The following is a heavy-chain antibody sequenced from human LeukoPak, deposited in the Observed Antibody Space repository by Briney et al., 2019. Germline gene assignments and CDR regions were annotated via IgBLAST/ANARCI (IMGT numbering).Heavy chain of an antibody. CDR3: AKGPYSGYENYYYYGMDV. V-gene: IGHV3-23*01. CDR1: GFTFSSYA. Sequence: SGGSLRLSCAASGFTFSSYAMSWVRQAPGKGLEWVSAISGSGGSTYYADSVKGRFTISRDNSKNTLYLQMNSLRAEDTAVYYRAKGPYSGYENYYYYGMDVWGQGTTVTVSS. CDR2: ISGSGGST. D-gene: IGHD5-12*01. J-gene: IGHJ6*02.